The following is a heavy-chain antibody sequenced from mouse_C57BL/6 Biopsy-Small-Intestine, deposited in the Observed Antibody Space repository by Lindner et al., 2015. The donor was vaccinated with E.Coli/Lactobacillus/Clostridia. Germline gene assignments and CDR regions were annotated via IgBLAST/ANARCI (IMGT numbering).Heavy chain of an antibody. J-gene: IGHJ1*01. V-gene: IGHV1-81*01. D-gene: IGHD1-1*01. CDR3: ARDSSSWYYYYYGMDV. Sequence: SVKVSCKASGYTFTSYGISWVRQAPGQGLEWMGWISAYNGNTNYAQKLQGRVTMTTGTSTSTAYMELRSLRSDDTAVYYCARDSSSWYYYYYGMDVWGQGTTVTVSS. CDR1: GYTFTSYG. CDR2: ISAYNGNT.